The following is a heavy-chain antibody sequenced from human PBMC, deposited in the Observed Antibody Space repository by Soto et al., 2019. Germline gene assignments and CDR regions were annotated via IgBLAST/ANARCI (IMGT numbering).Heavy chain of an antibody. CDR2: INAEGNT. CDR1: GFTFSPYW. V-gene: IGHV3-74*01. D-gene: IGHD2-21*02. CDR3: ARGSKTAFDP. Sequence: EVQLVESGGGLVQPGGSLRLSCAASGFTFSPYWMHWVRQTPGKGLVWVSRINAEGNTIYADSVKARFTIPRDNAKKMLYLQMTSLRAEDTAVYFCARGSKTAFDPWGQGTLVTVSS. J-gene: IGHJ5*02.